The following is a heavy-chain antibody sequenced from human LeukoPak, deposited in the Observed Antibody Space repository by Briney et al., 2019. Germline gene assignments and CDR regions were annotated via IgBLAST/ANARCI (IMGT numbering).Heavy chain of an antibody. CDR2: IKSKTDGGTA. V-gene: IGHV3-15*01. D-gene: IGHD2-8*02. Sequence: KSGGSLRLSCAASGFTFSNAWMSWVRQAPGKGLEWVGRIKSKTDGGTADYAAPVTGRFTISRDDSKNTLYVQMNSLKTEDTAVYYCTTSRLRRAHGEYWGAFEIWGQGTMVTVSS. CDR3: TTSRLRRAHGEYWGAFEI. J-gene: IGHJ3*02. CDR1: GFTFSNAW.